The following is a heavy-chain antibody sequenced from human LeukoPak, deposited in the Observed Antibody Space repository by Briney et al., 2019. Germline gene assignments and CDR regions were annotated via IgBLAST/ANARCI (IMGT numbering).Heavy chain of an antibody. J-gene: IGHJ3*02. CDR3: AKVRRGYNDAFDI. V-gene: IGHV3-23*01. Sequence: GGPLRLSCAASGFPFSNYAMTWVRQAPGKGLEWVSVISSCVGSTYYADSVKGRVTISRDNSKNTLYLQMNSLRDEDTAVYYCAKVRRGYNDAFDIWGQGTMVTVSS. CDR1: GFPFSNYA. CDR2: ISSCVGST. D-gene: IGHD5-24*01.